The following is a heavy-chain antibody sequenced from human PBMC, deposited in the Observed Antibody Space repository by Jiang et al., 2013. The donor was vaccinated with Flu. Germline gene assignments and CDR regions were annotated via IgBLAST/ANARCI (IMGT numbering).Heavy chain of an antibody. V-gene: IGHV3-30*02. Sequence: AASGFTFSSYGMHWVRQAPGKGLEWVAFIRYDGSNKYYADSVKGRFTISRDNSKNTLYLQMNSLRAEDTAVYYCAKVGQYGDYFDYWGQGTLVTVSS. J-gene: IGHJ4*02. D-gene: IGHD4-17*01. CDR1: GFTFSSYG. CDR2: IRYDGSNK. CDR3: AKVGQYGDYFDY.